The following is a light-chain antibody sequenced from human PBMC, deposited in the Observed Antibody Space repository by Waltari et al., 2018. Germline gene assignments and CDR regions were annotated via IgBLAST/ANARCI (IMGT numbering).Light chain of an antibody. CDR1: RNINNN. Sequence: EIVLTQSPATLSLSPGERATLSCRASRNINNNLAWYHQIPGQAPRPPIYGASTRATGIPATFSGSGSGTEFTLTISSLQSEDFAVYYCQHFHSWPLTFGGGTKVEIK. J-gene: IGKJ4*01. V-gene: IGKV3-15*01. CDR3: QHFHSWPLT. CDR2: GAS.